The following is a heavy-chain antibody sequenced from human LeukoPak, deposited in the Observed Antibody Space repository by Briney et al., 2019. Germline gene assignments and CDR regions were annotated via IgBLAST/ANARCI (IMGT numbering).Heavy chain of an antibody. D-gene: IGHD6-13*01. J-gene: IGHJ5*02. CDR1: GFTFSSYG. CDR2: IWYDGSNK. V-gene: IGHV3-33*01. Sequence: PGRSLRLSCAASGFTFSSYGMHWVRQAPGKGLEWVAVIWYDGSNKYYADSVEGRFTISRDNSKNTLYLQMNSLRAEDTAVYYCARDLEQQLVSWWFDPWGQGTLVTVSS. CDR3: ARDLEQQLVSWWFDP.